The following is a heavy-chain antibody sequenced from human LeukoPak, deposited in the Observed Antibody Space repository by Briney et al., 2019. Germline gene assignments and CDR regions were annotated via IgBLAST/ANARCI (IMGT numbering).Heavy chain of an antibody. V-gene: IGHV3-48*02. CDR3: AKSESYRFDY. CDR2: ISSSSTTI. D-gene: IGHD1-26*01. Sequence: GGSLRLSCAASGFTFSSYSMNWVRQAPGKGLEGVSFISSSSTTIYYADSVKGRFTISRDNAKNSLYLQVNSLRDEDTAVYYCAKSESYRFDYWGQGTLVTVSS. CDR1: GFTFSSYS. J-gene: IGHJ4*02.